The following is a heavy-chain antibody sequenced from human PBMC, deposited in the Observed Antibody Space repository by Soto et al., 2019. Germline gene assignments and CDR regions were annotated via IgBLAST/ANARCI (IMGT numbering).Heavy chain of an antibody. J-gene: IGHJ4*02. V-gene: IGHV3-21*01. CDR3: ARDWNPYSSSPNWVDY. CDR1: GFTFSSYS. CDR2: ISSSSSYI. D-gene: IGHD6-6*01. Sequence: GGSLRLSCAASGFTFSSYSMNWVRQAPGKGLEWVSSISSSSSYIYYADSVKGRFTISRDNAKNALYLQMNSLRAEDTAVYYCARDWNPYSSSPNWVDYWGQGTLVTVSS.